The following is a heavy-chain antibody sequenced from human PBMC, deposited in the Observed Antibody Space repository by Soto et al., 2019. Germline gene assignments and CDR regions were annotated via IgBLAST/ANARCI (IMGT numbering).Heavy chain of an antibody. CDR1: GGTFSSYA. CDR2: IIPIFGTA. D-gene: IGHD2-2*02. CDR3: ARDTRKGYCSSTSCYTLWFDP. V-gene: IGHV1-69*01. Sequence: VKVSCKASGGTFSSYAISWVRQAPGQGLEWMGGIIPIFGTANYAQKFQGRVTITADESTSTAYMELSSLRSEDTAVYYCARDTRKGYCSSTSCYTLWFDPWGQGTLVTVSS. J-gene: IGHJ5*02.